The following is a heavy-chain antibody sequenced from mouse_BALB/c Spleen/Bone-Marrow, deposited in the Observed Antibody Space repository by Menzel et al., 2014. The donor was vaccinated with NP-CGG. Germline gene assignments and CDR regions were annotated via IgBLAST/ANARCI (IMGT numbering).Heavy chain of an antibody. J-gene: IGHJ2*01. CDR2: INPNYDST. Sequence: DVQLVESGAELVKPGASVKISCKASGYTFTDYNMDWAKQSHGKSLEWIGDINPNYDSTSYNQKFKGKATLTVDKSSSTAYMELRSLTSEDTAVYYCARRDGYDSYFDYWGQGTTLTVSS. CDR1: GYTFTDYN. D-gene: IGHD2-2*01. V-gene: IGHV1-18*01. CDR3: ARRDGYDSYFDY.